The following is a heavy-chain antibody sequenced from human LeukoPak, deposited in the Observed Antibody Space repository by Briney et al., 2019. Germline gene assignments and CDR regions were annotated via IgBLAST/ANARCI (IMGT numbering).Heavy chain of an antibody. Sequence: ASGKVSCKASGYTFTSYGISWVRQAPGQGLEWMGWISAYNGNTHYAQKLQGRVTMTTDTSTNTGYMELRSLRSDDTAVYYCAREYGSGSYTGIDYWGQGTLVTVSS. D-gene: IGHD3-10*01. CDR3: AREYGSGSYTGIDY. CDR2: ISAYNGNT. V-gene: IGHV1-18*01. CDR1: GYTFTSYG. J-gene: IGHJ4*02.